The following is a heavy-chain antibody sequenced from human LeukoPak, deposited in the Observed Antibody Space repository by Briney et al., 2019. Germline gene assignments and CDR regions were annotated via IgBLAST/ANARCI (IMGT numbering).Heavy chain of an antibody. D-gene: IGHD3-22*01. Sequence: SETLSLTCTVSGGSTSSYYWSWIRQPPGKGLEWIGYIYYSGSTNYNPSLKSRVTISVDTSKNQFSLKLSSVTAADTAVYYCARQGGSGVITYWGQGTLVTVSS. V-gene: IGHV4-59*08. CDR2: IYYSGST. J-gene: IGHJ4*02. CDR1: GGSTSSYY. CDR3: ARQGGSGVITY.